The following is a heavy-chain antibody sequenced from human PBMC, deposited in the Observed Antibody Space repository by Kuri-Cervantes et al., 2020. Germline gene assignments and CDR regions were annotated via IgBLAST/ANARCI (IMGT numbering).Heavy chain of an antibody. Sequence: GGSLRLSCAASGFTFSSYWMSWVRQAPGKGLEWVANIKQDGSEKYYVDSVKGRFTISRDNAKNSLYLQMNSLRAEDTALYYCAKDLIAAAGTGYYYYYYGMDVWGQGTTVTSP. CDR2: IKQDGSEK. J-gene: IGHJ6*02. V-gene: IGHV3-7*03. D-gene: IGHD6-13*01. CDR3: AKDLIAAAGTGYYYYYYGMDV. CDR1: GFTFSSYW.